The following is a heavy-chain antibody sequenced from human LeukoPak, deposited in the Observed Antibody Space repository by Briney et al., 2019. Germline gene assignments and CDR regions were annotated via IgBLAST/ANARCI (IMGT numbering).Heavy chain of an antibody. D-gene: IGHD6-25*01. CDR1: GDSISSSDYF. Sequence: SETLSLTCTASGDSISSSDYFCSWIRQPAGKGLEWIGRIISRGSTTSNPSRKTQVTLSVDTSKNQFSLKLTSVTVADTAVYYCARYRLGWFDRWGHGTLVTVSS. J-gene: IGHJ5*02. CDR2: IISRGST. CDR3: ARYRLGWFDR. V-gene: IGHV4-61*02.